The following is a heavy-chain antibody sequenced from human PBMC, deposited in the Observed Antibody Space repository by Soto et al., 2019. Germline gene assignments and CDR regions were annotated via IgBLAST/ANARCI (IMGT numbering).Heavy chain of an antibody. Sequence: QVQLEQSGAEVEKPGSSVKVSCKPSGGTFKSYVLNWVRQAPGQGLEWMVGIIPFLGSADYAQKFQDRVTITADESTSTAYLELSSLRSEDSAVYYCAGTQFDTSGYYPSGLELWGQGTLVTVAS. J-gene: IGHJ4*02. CDR2: IIPFLGSA. CDR3: AGTQFDTSGYYPSGLEL. D-gene: IGHD3-22*01. V-gene: IGHV1-69*01. CDR1: GGTFKSYV.